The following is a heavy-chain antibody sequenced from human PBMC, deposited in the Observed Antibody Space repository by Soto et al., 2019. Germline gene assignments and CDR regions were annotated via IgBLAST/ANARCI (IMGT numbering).Heavy chain of an antibody. CDR2: FHYSGRT. D-gene: IGHD2-2*01. V-gene: IGHV4-39*01. J-gene: IGHJ6*02. CDR3: ARLAGYCSGTSCYGYYGMDV. Sequence: QLQLLESGPGLVKPSETLSLTCSVSGGSISSGPYSWGWIRQPPGKGLEWIGTFHYSGRTYYSPSLXXRVPISVATSKXXXSXXVRSVTAADTAVFYCARLAGYCSGTSCYGYYGMDVWGQGTTVTVSS. CDR1: GGSISSGPYS.